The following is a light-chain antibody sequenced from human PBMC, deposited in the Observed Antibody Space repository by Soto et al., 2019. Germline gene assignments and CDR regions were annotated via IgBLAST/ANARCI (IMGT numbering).Light chain of an antibody. CDR1: QSVSSN. J-gene: IGKJ1*01. V-gene: IGKV3-15*01. CDR3: QQYNNWLRGT. Sequence: EIGLTQSPGTLSLSPGERATLSCRASQSVSSNLAWYQQRPGQAPRLLIYAASTRATGIPARFSGSGSGTEFTLTISSLQSEDFAVYYCQQYNNWLRGTFGQGTKVDI. CDR2: AAS.